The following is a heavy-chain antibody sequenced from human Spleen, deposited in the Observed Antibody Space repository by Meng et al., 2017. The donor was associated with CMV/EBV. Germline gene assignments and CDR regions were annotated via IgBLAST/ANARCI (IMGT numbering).Heavy chain of an antibody. V-gene: IGHV3-20*04. CDR1: GFTFDDYG. CDR2: INWNGGRT. D-gene: IGHD4-11*01. Sequence: GESLKISCAASGFTFDDYGMSWVRQAPGKGLEWVSGINWNGGRTGYADSVKGRFTISRDNAKNSVYLQMNSLRVEDTALYYCARGGGNNYGVDYWGQGTLVTVSS. J-gene: IGHJ4*02. CDR3: ARGGGNNYGVDY.